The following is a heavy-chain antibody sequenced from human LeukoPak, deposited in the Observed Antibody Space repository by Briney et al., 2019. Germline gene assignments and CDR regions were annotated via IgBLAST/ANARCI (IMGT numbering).Heavy chain of an antibody. D-gene: IGHD3-16*01. Sequence: GGSLRLSCAASGFTFSTFPMARVRQAPGKGLEGVSGISDRGVATYYADSVKGRFTISRDNSKNALYLQMRSLQVDDTAIYFCAKVRAEGVWYFDLWGSGTVVSVSS. J-gene: IGHJ2*01. V-gene: IGHV3-23*01. CDR2: ISDRGVAT. CDR1: GFTFSTFP. CDR3: AKVRAEGVWYFDL.